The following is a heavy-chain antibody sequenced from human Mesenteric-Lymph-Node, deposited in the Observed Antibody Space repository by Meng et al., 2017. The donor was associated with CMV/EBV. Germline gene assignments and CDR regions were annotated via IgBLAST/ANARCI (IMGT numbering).Heavy chain of an antibody. CDR1: GSRLPSYW. J-gene: IGHJ4*02. CDR2: IYPADSDT. CDR3: ASLGGEGY. Sequence: GESLKISCKYSGSRLPSYWVAWVRQMPGKGLEWMGLIYPADSDTRYSPSFQGQVTISADKSITTAYLQWAGLKASDTARYYCASLGGEGYWGQGTLITVSS. D-gene: IGHD6-25*01. V-gene: IGHV5-51*01.